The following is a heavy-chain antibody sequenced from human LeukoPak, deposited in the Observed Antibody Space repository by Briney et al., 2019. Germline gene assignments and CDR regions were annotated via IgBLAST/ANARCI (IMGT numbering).Heavy chain of an antibody. Sequence: ASVSASYKASGYTFTSYPISWVRQAPGQGLEWMGWITTYNGNTNYAQKLQGRVTMTTDTSTSTAYMDLRGLRSDDTAVYYCARGYDYGDYVGDFDYWGQGTLVTVSS. CDR1: GYTFTSYP. CDR3: ARGYDYGDYVGDFDY. D-gene: IGHD4-17*01. CDR2: ITTYNGNT. J-gene: IGHJ4*02. V-gene: IGHV1-18*01.